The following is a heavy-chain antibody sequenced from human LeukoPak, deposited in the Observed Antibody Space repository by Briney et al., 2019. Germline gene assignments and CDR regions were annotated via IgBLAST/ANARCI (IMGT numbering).Heavy chain of an antibody. J-gene: IGHJ2*01. D-gene: IGHD2-2*01. V-gene: IGHV3-64D*09. CDR2: ISSNGGST. Sequence: GGSLRLSCVASGFTFSSYAMHWVRQAPGKGLEYVSAISSNGGSTYYADSVKGRFTISRDNSKNTLYLQMSSLRAEDTAVYYCATALPAALKLMEYSRSGLFWDWYFDLWGRGTLVTVSS. CDR1: GFTFSSYA. CDR3: ATALPAALKLMEYSRSGLFWDWYFDL.